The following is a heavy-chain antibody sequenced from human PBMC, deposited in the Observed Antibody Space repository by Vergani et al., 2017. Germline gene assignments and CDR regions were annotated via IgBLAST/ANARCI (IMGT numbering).Heavy chain of an antibody. J-gene: IGHJ4*02. CDR1: GFTFDDYA. Sequence: EVQLVESGGGLVQPGRSLRLSCAASGFTFDDYAMHWVRQAPGKGLEWVSGISWNSGSIGYADSVKGRFTISRDNAKNSLYLQLNRLRAEETALYYCAKEGIVATIFDYWGQGTLVTVSS. CDR3: AKEGIVATIFDY. D-gene: IGHD5-12*01. V-gene: IGHV3-9*01. CDR2: ISWNSGSI.